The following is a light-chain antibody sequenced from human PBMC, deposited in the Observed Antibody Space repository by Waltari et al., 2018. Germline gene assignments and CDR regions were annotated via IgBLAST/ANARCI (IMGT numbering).Light chain of an antibody. CDR2: DVS. CDR3: SSYSNTNTPYVVLL. Sequence: QSALTQPASVSGSPGQSITISCTGTSSDIGCYSFVSWYQQHPCKAPKLMIYDVSNRPSGVSDRFSGSKSGNTASLTISGLQAEDEADYYCSSYSNTNTPYVVLLFGGGTKLTVL. V-gene: IGLV2-14*03. J-gene: IGLJ2*01. CDR1: SSDIGCYSF.